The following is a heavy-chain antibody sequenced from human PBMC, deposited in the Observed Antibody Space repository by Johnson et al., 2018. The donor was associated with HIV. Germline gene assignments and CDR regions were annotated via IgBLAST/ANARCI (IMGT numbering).Heavy chain of an antibody. Sequence: QVQLVESGGGVVQPGRSLRLSCAASGFTFSSYAMHWVRQAPGKGLEWVAVISYEGSNKYYVESVKGRFSISRDNSKNTLYLQMNSLRAEDTAVYYCAREMNAGNDAFDIWGQGTMVTVSS. J-gene: IGHJ3*02. V-gene: IGHV3-30*04. CDR2: ISYEGSNK. CDR3: AREMNAGNDAFDI. CDR1: GFTFSSYA.